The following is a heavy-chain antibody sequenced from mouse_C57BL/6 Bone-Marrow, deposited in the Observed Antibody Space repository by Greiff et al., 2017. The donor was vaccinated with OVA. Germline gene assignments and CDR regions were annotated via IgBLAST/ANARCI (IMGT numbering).Heavy chain of an antibody. CDR2: IDPENGDT. CDR1: GFNIKDDY. D-gene: IGHD2-1*01. J-gene: IGHJ2*01. Sequence: EVKLQESGAELVRPGASVKLSCTASGFNIKDDYMHWVKQRPEQGLEWIGWIDPENGDTEYASKFQGKATITADTSSNTAYLQLSSLTSEDTAVYYCTPPPYGNYDYWGQGTTLTVSS. V-gene: IGHV14-4*01. CDR3: TPPPYGNYDY.